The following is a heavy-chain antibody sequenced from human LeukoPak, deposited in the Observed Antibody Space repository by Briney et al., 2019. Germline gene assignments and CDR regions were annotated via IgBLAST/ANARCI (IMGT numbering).Heavy chain of an antibody. CDR1: GFTFDDYA. D-gene: IGHD5-24*01. CDR3: AKEYGYNGYYFDY. Sequence: GGSLRLSCAASGFTFDDYAMHWVRQAPGKGLEWVSLISGDGGSTYYADSVKGRFTISRDNSKNSLYLQMNSLRTADTALYYCAKEYGYNGYYFDYWGQGTLVTVSS. J-gene: IGHJ4*02. CDR2: ISGDGGST. V-gene: IGHV3-43*02.